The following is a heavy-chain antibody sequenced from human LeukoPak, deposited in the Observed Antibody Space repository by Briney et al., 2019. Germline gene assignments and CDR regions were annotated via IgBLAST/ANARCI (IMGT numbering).Heavy chain of an antibody. J-gene: IGHJ4*02. CDR1: GFTFSSYG. CDR3: ARLYSGGWYLDY. Sequence: HPGRSLRLSCAASGFTFSSYGMHWVRQAPGKGLEWVAVIWYDGSKKYYADSVKGRFTISRDNSKNTLYLQMSSLRAEDTAVYYCARLYSGGWYLDYWGQGTLVTVSS. V-gene: IGHV3-33*01. CDR2: IWYDGSKK. D-gene: IGHD6-19*01.